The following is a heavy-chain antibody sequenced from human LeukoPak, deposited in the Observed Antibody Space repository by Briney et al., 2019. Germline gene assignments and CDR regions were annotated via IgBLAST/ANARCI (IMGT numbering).Heavy chain of an antibody. D-gene: IGHD3-9*01. CDR2: ISYSGVT. CDR3: ARDWVYDVLTGYSTDI. Sequence: SETLSLTCAVYGGSFSGYYWSWIRQPPGKGLEWIAYISYSGVTKYNPSLKSRVTISVDTSKSQFSLKLSTVTAADTAVYYCARDWVYDVLTGYSTDIWGQGTMVTVSS. V-gene: IGHV4-59*01. CDR1: GGSFSGYY. J-gene: IGHJ3*02.